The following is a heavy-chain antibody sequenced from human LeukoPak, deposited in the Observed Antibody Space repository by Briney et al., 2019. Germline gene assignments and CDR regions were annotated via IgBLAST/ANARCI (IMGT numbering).Heavy chain of an antibody. CDR1: GYSITSGYY. Sequence: LETLSLTCTVSGYSITSGYYWGWIRQPPGKGLEWIGSIYHSGSTFYNPSLKSRVTISVDPSKNQFSLKLSSVTAADTAVYYCARHRSYGSFDYWGQGTLVTVSS. D-gene: IGHD5-18*01. J-gene: IGHJ4*02. V-gene: IGHV4-38-2*02. CDR2: IYHSGST. CDR3: ARHRSYGSFDY.